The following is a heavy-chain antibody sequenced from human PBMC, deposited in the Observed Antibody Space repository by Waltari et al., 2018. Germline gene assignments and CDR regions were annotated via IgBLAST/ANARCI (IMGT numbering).Heavy chain of an antibody. D-gene: IGHD6-19*01. CDR2: ISGSGGST. Sequence: EVQLLESGGGLVQPGGSLRLSCAASGFPFSSYAMSWVRQAPGTGLEWVSAISGSGGSTYYADSVKGRFTISRDNSKNTLYLQMNSLRAEDTAVYYCAKDQGYSSGWYSFGYWGQGTLVTVSS. CDR1: GFPFSSYA. J-gene: IGHJ4*02. V-gene: IGHV3-23*01. CDR3: AKDQGYSSGWYSFGY.